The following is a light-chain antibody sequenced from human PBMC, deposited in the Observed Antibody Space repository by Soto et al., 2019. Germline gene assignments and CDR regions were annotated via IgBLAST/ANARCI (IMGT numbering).Light chain of an antibody. CDR1: QRISTW. J-gene: IGKJ4*01. CDR3: QQYYSTPLT. V-gene: IGKV1-5*01. CDR2: DAS. Sequence: DIQMTQSPSTLSASVGDGVTITCRASQRISTWLAWYQQKPGKAPKLLISDASSLETGVPDRFSGSGSGTDFTLTISSLQAEDVAVYYCQQYYSTPLTFGGGTKVDIK.